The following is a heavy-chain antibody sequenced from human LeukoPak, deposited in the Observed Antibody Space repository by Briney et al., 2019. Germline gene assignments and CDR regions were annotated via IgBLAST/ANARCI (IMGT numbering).Heavy chain of an antibody. D-gene: IGHD3-22*01. J-gene: IGHJ4*02. CDR1: GYTFTSYG. CDR2: ISAYNGNT. V-gene: IGHV1-18*01. Sequence: GASVKVSCKASGYTFTSYGISWVRQAPGQGLEWMGWISAYNGNTNYAQKFQGRVTITADESTSTAYMELSSLRSEDTAVYYCALVTITMTDWGQGTLVTVSS. CDR3: ALVTITMTD.